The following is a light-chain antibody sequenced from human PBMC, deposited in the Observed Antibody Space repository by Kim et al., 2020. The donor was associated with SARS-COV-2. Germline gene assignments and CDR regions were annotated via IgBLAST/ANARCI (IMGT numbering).Light chain of an antibody. CDR1: NSNIGNNY. CDR3: GTGDSSLSAWV. CDR2: DNI. V-gene: IGLV1-51*01. Sequence: QSVLTQPPSVSAAPGQKVTISCSGSNSNIGNNYVFWYQQLPGTAPKLLIYDNIKRPSGIPDRFSGSKSGTSATLDITGLQTGDEADYYCGTGDSSLSAWVFGGGTQLTVL. J-gene: IGLJ3*02.